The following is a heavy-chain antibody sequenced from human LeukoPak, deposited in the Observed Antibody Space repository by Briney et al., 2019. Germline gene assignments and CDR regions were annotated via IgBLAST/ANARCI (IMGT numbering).Heavy chain of an antibody. J-gene: IGHJ4*02. CDR1: GLTFSDVW. V-gene: IGHV3-74*01. Sequence: AGGSLRLSCAASGLTFSDVWMHWVRQPPGKGLVWVALVKGDGRTTIYADSVKGRFTISRDNAKNTLYLQMNSLRADDSGVYYCATGHSYGYDYWGQGVLVTVSS. D-gene: IGHD5-18*01. CDR3: ATGHSYGYDY. CDR2: VKGDGRTT.